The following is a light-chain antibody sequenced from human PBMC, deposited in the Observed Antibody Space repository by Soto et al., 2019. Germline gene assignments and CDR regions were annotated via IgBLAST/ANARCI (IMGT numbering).Light chain of an antibody. CDR2: EGN. J-gene: IGLJ1*01. CDR1: GSAAGSYRL. CDR3: CSSAPSRTVV. V-gene: IGLV2-23*01. Sequence: QSALTQPASVSGSPGQSITISCTGSGSAAGSYRLVSWYQCHPGKVPKLIISEGNKRPSGVSNRFSGSEPGNTASLTISGLQAVDEADYYCCSSAPSRTVVFGTGTKVPVL.